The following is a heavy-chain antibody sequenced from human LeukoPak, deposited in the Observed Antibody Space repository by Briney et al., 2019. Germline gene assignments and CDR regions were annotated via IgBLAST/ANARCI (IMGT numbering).Heavy chain of an antibody. CDR3: ARGLGVGYAKKNYFDY. V-gene: IGHV1-46*01. CDR1: GYTFTSYY. CDR2: INPSGGST. J-gene: IGHJ4*02. Sequence: GASVKVSCKASGYTFTSYYMHWVRRAPGQGLEWMGIINPSGGSTSYAQKFQGRVTTTRDTSTSTVYMELSSLRSEDTAVYYCARGLGVGYAKKNYFDYWGQGTLVTVSS. D-gene: IGHD1-26*01.